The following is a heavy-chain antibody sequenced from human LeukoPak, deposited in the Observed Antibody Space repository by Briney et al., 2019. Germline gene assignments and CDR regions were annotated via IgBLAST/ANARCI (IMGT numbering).Heavy chain of an antibody. D-gene: IGHD6-13*01. CDR1: GGPIRSRNW. CDR3: AMQQLADYYYYGMDV. V-gene: IGHV4-4*02. CDR2: IYHSGHT. J-gene: IGHJ6*02. Sequence: SGTLSLTCAVSGGPIRSRNWWSWVRPPPGKGVEWSGEIYHSGHTQYNPSLKSRDPISVHKSKNQYSLKLSSVTAANTAVYYCAMQQLADYYYYGMDVCGQGTTVTVS.